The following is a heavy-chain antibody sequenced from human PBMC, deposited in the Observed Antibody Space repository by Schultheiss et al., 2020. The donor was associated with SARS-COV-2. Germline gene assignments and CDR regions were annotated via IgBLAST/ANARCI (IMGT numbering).Heavy chain of an antibody. CDR1: GFTVSSNY. D-gene: IGHD2-2*01. CDR2: IYRGGST. V-gene: IGHV3-53*01. Sequence: GGSLRLSCAASGFTVSSNYMSWVRQAPGKGLEWVSVIYRGGSTDYADSVKGRFTISRDNSKNTLFLQMNSLRAEDTAVYYCASGGTAASDFYGLGVWGHGTAVTVSS. J-gene: IGHJ6*02. CDR3: ASGGTAASDFYGLGV.